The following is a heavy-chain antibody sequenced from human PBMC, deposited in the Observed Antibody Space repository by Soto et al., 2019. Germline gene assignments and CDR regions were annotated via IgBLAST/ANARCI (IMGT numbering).Heavy chain of an antibody. D-gene: IGHD6-19*01. J-gene: IGHJ4*02. Sequence: VCGKGSAWSFPSNKIDGVGQAPGQGLEWMGWINVYNGNTKYAQQLQGRVTLTTDTSTSTAYMDLRRLRSDDTAVYYCARICSASSGSLPDYWARG. CDR3: ARICSASSGSLPDY. CDR2: INVYNGNT. V-gene: IGHV1-18*04. CDR1: AWSFPSNK.